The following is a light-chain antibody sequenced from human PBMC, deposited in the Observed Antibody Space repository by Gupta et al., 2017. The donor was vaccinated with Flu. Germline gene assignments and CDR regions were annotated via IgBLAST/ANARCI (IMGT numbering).Light chain of an antibody. J-gene: IGKJ1*01. CDR3: QQSDNTPRT. Sequence: PSSLSASVGDRVTIICRASQSIVNYVNWYQQKPGKAPKFLIYAASNLQSGVPSRFSGSGSGTDFTLTISRLQPEDFATYFCQQSDNTPRTFGQGTTVESK. CDR1: QSIVNY. V-gene: IGKV1-39*01. CDR2: AAS.